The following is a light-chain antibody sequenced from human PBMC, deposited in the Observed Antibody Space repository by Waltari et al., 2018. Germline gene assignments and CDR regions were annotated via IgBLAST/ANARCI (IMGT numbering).Light chain of an antibody. J-gene: IGKJ2*01. V-gene: IGKV1-5*03. CDR1: QSISTW. CDR3: QQYHIYYT. CDR2: KAS. Sequence: DIQMTQSPSTLSASVGDRVTIACRASQSISTWLAWYQQKPGEAPKLLIYKASNLESGVPSRFTGSGSGTEFTLTISSLQPEDFATYYCQQYHIYYTFGQGTKLEIK.